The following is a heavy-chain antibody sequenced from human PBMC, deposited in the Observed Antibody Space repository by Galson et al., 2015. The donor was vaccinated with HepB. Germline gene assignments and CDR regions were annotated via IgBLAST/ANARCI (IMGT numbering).Heavy chain of an antibody. CDR2: INEDGSAK. J-gene: IGHJ4*02. CDR3: ARSLVTIFAVFTIPPDY. CDR1: GFRLSDSW. Sequence: SLRLSCAASGFRLSDSWMTWVRQSAERGLEWVANINEDGSAKRYLDSVKARFTISRDNAKNSVYLQMNSLGVEDTAVYYCARSLVTIFAVFTIPPDYWGQGTLVTVSS. V-gene: IGHV3-7*01. D-gene: IGHD3-3*01.